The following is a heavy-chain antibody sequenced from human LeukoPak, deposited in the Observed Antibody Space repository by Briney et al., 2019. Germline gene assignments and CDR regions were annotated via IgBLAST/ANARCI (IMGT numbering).Heavy chain of an antibody. CDR1: GGSFSGYY. CDR2: INHSGST. D-gene: IGHD2-15*01. J-gene: IGHJ5*02. CDR3: ARALGYCSGGSCTRGYNWFDP. V-gene: IGHV4-34*01. Sequence: SETLSLTCAVYGGSFSGYYWSWIRQPPGKGLEWIGEINHSGSTNYNPSLKSRVTISVDTSKNQFSLKLSSVTAADTAVYYCARALGYCSGGSCTRGYNWFDPWGQGTLVTVSS.